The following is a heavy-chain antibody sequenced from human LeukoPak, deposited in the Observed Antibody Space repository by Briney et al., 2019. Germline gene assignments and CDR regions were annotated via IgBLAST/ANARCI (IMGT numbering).Heavy chain of an antibody. CDR1: GGSIRSYY. J-gene: IGHJ5*02. Sequence: SETLSLTCTVSGGSIRSYYWSWIRQPPGKGLEWIGEINHSGSTNYNPSLKSRVTISVDTSKNQFSLKLSSVTAADTAVYYCARLWFGTSEDDPWGQGTLVTVSS. D-gene: IGHD3-10*01. CDR2: INHSGST. CDR3: ARLWFGTSEDDP. V-gene: IGHV4-34*01.